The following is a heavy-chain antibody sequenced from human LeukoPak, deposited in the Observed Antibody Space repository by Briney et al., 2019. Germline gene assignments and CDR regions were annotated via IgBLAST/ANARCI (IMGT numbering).Heavy chain of an antibody. V-gene: IGHV3-20*04. J-gene: IGHJ6*03. D-gene: IGHD3-10*01. CDR2: INWNGANT. CDR3: ARLSAYYYGSYFYYYMDV. CDR1: GFTFDDYG. Sequence: GGSLRLSCAASGFTFDDYGMTWVRQAPGKGLEWVSAINWNGANTGYADSVKGRFTISRDNAKKSVYLHMSSLRAEDTALYYCARLSAYYYGSYFYYYMDVWGKGTTVTVSS.